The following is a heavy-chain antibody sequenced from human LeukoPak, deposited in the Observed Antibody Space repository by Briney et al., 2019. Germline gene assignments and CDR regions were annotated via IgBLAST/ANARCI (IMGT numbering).Heavy chain of an antibody. Sequence: GGSLRLSCAASGFTFDTYVMHWVRQAPGKGLEWVALISYDGSNKYYVDSVRGRFSISRDISENTLYLQMNALRAEDTAVYYCASRVVTSFDYWGQGTLVTVSS. V-gene: IGHV3-30*03. CDR1: GFTFDTYV. J-gene: IGHJ4*02. D-gene: IGHD3-3*01. CDR3: ASRVVTSFDY. CDR2: ISYDGSNK.